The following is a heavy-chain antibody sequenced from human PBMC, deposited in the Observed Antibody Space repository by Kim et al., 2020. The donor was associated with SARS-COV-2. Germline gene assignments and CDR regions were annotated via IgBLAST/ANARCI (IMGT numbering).Heavy chain of an antibody. CDR1: GYTFTSYA. Sequence: ASVKVSCKASGYTFTSYAMNWVRQAPGQGLEWMGWITTNTGNPPYPQGFPGRFFFSLDTPFTTASLQISGLTAGATPGYSLPEGGVDSGFPWFAPRGRGT. CDR3: PEGGVDSGFPWFAP. CDR2: ITTNTGNP. D-gene: IGHD2-15*01. J-gene: IGHJ5*02. V-gene: IGHV7-4-1*02.